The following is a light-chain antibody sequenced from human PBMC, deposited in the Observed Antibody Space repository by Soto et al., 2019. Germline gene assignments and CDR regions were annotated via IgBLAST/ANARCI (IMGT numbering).Light chain of an antibody. Sequence: DIQMTQSPSTLSASVGDTVSITCRASLSISSGLAWYLQKPGKAPKLLIYEASNLKSEVPSRFSGSGSGTDFTLTINGLQPDDFATYYCQQYDRFPYSFGPGTRLEIK. CDR1: LSISSG. V-gene: IGKV1-5*03. CDR3: QQYDRFPYS. J-gene: IGKJ2*01. CDR2: EAS.